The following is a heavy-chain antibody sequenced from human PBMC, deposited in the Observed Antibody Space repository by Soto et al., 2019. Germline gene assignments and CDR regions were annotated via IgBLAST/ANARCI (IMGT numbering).Heavy chain of an antibody. V-gene: IGHV3-53*04. Sequence: EVLLVESGGGLVQPGGSLRLSCVASGIPVSSNYMTWVRQAPGKGLEWVSVLHSGGDTYYANSVKGRFTISRHDSTNTLILQMNSLKAEDTAVYYCARDGPYYYAARMDVWGQGTTVTVSS. CDR1: GIPVSSNY. CDR3: ARDGPYYYAARMDV. J-gene: IGHJ6*02. CDR2: LHSGGDT. D-gene: IGHD3-22*01.